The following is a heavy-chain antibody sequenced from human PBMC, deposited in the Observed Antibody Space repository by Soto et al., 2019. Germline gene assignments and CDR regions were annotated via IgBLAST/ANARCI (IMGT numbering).Heavy chain of an antibody. CDR2: IMPVFGTA. D-gene: IGHD4-17*01. Sequence: QVQLVQSGAEVKKPGSSVKVFCKASGGTFNSFAISWVRQAPGQGLEWMGAIMPVFGTANYAQRFQGRVTITADKSTNTAYMELRSLRSEDTAVYYCASPGGYGDYLSYWGQGILVTVSS. J-gene: IGHJ4*02. V-gene: IGHV1-69*06. CDR1: GGTFNSFA. CDR3: ASPGGYGDYLSY.